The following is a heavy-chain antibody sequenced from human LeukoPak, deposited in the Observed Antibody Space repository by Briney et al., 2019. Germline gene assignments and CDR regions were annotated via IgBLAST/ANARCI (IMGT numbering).Heavy chain of an antibody. J-gene: IGHJ4*02. CDR1: GFTFSSYA. D-gene: IGHD4-17*01. CDR3: ARASTVTTCLDY. CDR2: ISYDGSNK. Sequence: PGGSLRLSCAASGFTFSSYAMHWVRQAPGKGLEWVAVISYDGSNKYYADSVKGRFTISRDNAKNSLYLQMNSLRAEDTAVYYCARASTVTTCLDYWGQGTLVTVSS. V-gene: IGHV3-30-3*01.